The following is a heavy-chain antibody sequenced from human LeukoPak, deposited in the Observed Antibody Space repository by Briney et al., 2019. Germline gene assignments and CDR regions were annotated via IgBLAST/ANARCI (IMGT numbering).Heavy chain of an antibody. V-gene: IGHV1-69*05. CDR3: ARAVRPQVAAPNWFDP. CDR1: GGTFSSYA. Sequence: ASVKVSCKASGGTFSSYAISWVRQAPGQGLEWMGGIIPIFGTANYAQKFQGRVTITTDESTSTAYMELSSLRSEDTAVYYCARAVRPQVAAPNWFDPWGQGTLVTVSS. D-gene: IGHD2-15*01. CDR2: IIPIFGTA. J-gene: IGHJ5*02.